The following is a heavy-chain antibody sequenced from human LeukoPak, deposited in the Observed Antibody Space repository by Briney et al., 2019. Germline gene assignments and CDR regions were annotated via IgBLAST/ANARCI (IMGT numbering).Heavy chain of an antibody. Sequence: SETLSLTCAVYGGSFSGYYWSGIRQPPGKGLEWSGEINHSGSTNYNPSLKSRVTISVDTSKNQFSLKLSSVTAADTAVYYCALLGYCSSTSCRFNHWGQGTLVTVSS. D-gene: IGHD2-2*01. CDR2: INHSGST. CDR1: GGSFSGYY. CDR3: ALLGYCSSTSCRFNH. J-gene: IGHJ4*02. V-gene: IGHV4-34*01.